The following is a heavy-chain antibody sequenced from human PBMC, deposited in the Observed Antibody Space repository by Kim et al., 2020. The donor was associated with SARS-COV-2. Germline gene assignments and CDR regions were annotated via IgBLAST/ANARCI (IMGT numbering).Heavy chain of an antibody. V-gene: IGHV3-53*04. D-gene: IGHD1-1*01. CDR3: ASSPRANDADY. J-gene: IGHJ4*02. CDR1: GLTVSSNF. CDR2: IYPDGRT. Sequence: GGSLRLSCAASGLTVSSNFMSWVRQAPGKGLEWISIIYPDGRTFYADSLTGRFIIFRHQSSNTVYLQMNSLRREDTAVYYCASSPRANDADYWGLGTQVTVSS.